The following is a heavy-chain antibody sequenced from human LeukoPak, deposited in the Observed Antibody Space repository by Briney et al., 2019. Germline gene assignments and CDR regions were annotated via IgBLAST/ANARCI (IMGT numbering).Heavy chain of an antibody. D-gene: IGHD3/OR15-3a*01. Sequence: SETLSLTCTVSGVSISSSNSYWGWTRQPPGKGLEWIGSIYYSGNTYYNVSLKSQVSISIDTSKNQFSLRLTSVTAADTAVYYCARQTGSGLFILPGGQGTLVTVSS. V-gene: IGHV4-39*01. J-gene: IGHJ4*02. CDR2: IYYSGNT. CDR1: GVSISSSNSY. CDR3: ARQTGSGLFILP.